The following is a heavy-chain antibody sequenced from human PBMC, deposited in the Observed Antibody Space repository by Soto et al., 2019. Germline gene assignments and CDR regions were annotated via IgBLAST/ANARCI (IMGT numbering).Heavy chain of an antibody. J-gene: IGHJ3*02. V-gene: IGHV3-21*01. CDR3: ARDLQVVVPAAGAFDI. D-gene: IGHD2-2*01. Sequence: GGSLRLSCAASGFTFSSYSMNWVRQAPGKGLEWVSSISSSSSYIYYADSVKGRFTISRDNAKNSLYLQMNSLRAEDTAVYYCARDLQVVVPAAGAFDIWGQGTMVTVSS. CDR1: GFTFSSYS. CDR2: ISSSSSYI.